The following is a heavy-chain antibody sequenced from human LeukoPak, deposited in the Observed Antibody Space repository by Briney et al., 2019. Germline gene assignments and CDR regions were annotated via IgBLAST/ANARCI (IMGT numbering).Heavy chain of an antibody. CDR2: IYYSGST. J-gene: IGHJ1*01. CDR3: ARNSGSYFREYFQH. Sequence: PSETLSLTCTVSGGSISSYYWSWIRQPPGKGLEWIGYIYYSGSTNYNPSLKSRVTISVDTSKNQFSLKLSSVTAADTAVYYCARNSGSYFREYFQHWGQGTLVTVSS. D-gene: IGHD1-26*01. CDR1: GGSISSYY. V-gene: IGHV4-59*01.